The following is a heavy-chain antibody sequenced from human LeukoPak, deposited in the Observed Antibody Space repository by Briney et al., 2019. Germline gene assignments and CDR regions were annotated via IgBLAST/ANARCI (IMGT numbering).Heavy chain of an antibody. J-gene: IGHJ4*02. CDR1: GYTFTSYG. CDR2: ISAYNGNT. CDR3: ARDSYCGGDGYSGRNFDY. D-gene: IGHD2-21*01. V-gene: IGHV1-18*01. Sequence: ASVKVSCKASGYTFTSYGISWVRQAPGQGLEWMGWISAYNGNTNYAQKLQGRVTMTTDTSTSTAYMELRSLRSDDTAVYYCARDSYCGGDGYSGRNFDYWGQGTLVTVSS.